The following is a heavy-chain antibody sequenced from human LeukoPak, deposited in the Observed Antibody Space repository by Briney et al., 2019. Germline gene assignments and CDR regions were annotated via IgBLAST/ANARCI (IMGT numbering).Heavy chain of an antibody. V-gene: IGHV4-61*02. CDR2: IYTSGST. J-gene: IGHJ4*02. D-gene: IGHD2-15*01. CDR1: GGSISSGSYY. CDR3: ARSAASPRYFDY. Sequence: SETLSLTCTVSGGSISSGSYYWSWIRQPAGKGLEWIGRIYTSGSTNYNSSLKSRVTISVDTSKNQFSLKLSSVTAADTAVYYCARSAASPRYFDYWGQGTLVTVSS.